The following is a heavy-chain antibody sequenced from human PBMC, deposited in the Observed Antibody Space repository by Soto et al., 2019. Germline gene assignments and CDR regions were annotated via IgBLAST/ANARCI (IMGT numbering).Heavy chain of an antibody. CDR3: ARDRSCSSTSCYTYYYGMDV. V-gene: IGHV1-18*01. D-gene: IGHD2-2*02. CDR1: SYTFTSSG. CDR2: ISAYNGNT. J-gene: IGHJ6*02. Sequence: SVKVSCKASSYTFTSSGNSWVLQAPAQGLEWMGWISAYNGNTNYAQKLQGRVAMTTDTSTSTAYMGLRSLRSDDTAVYYCARDRSCSSTSCYTYYYGMDVWGQGTTVTVSS.